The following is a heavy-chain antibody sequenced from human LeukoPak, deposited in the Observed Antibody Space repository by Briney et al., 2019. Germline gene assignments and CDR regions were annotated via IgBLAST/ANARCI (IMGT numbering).Heavy chain of an antibody. V-gene: IGHV4-59*01. Sequence: SETLSLTCTVSGVSISSYYWSWLRQPPGKGLEWMGYINYSGSTNYNPSLKSRVTISVDTSKNQFSLKLSSVTAADTAVYFCARDWGVGGRPGYMDVWGKGTTVTVSS. CDR3: ARDWGVGGRPGYMDV. D-gene: IGHD6-6*01. CDR2: INYSGST. CDR1: GVSISSYY. J-gene: IGHJ6*03.